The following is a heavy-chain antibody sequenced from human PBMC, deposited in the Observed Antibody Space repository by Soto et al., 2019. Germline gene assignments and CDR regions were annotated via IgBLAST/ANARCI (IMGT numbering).Heavy chain of an antibody. D-gene: IGHD3-16*01. CDR1: GYSFTNND. CDR3: ARMATFGSLNWFDP. J-gene: IGHJ5*02. CDR2: MNPGSGDT. Sequence: GASVKVSCKASGYSFTNNDVSWVRQATGQGLEWMGWMNPGSGDTGNAQKFQGRVTMTRDISIATAYLELSSLRSDDTAIYYCARMATFGSLNWFDPWGQGTLVTVSS. V-gene: IGHV1-8*01.